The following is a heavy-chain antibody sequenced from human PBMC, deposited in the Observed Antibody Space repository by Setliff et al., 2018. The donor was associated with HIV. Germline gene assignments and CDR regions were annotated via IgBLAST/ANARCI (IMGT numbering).Heavy chain of an antibody. Sequence: ASVKVSCKVSGYTHTELSIHWVRQAPGKGLEWMGGFDPEDVETVYAQKFQGRVTMTEDTSTDTAYMALSSLRSEDTAMYYCATSGFYDILTGPTPGVFDIWGQGTMVTV. CDR2: FDPEDVET. CDR1: GYTHTELS. V-gene: IGHV1-24*01. J-gene: IGHJ3*02. D-gene: IGHD3-9*01. CDR3: ATSGFYDILTGPTPGVFDI.